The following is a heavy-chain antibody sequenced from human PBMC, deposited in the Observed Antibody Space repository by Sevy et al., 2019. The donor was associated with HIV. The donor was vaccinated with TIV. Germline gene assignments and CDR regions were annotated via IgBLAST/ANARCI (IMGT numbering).Heavy chain of an antibody. Sequence: GGSLRLSCAASGFTFSNYAINWVRQAPGKGLEWVSRISGSGDRTFYADSVKGRFTISRDNSKNTVHLQMNSLRVEDTAVYYCAKVFVPADIDTFYYNAYGMDVWGQGTTVTVSS. D-gene: IGHD3-10*01. J-gene: IGHJ6*02. V-gene: IGHV3-23*01. CDR1: GFTFSNYA. CDR2: ISGSGDRT. CDR3: AKVFVPADIDTFYYNAYGMDV.